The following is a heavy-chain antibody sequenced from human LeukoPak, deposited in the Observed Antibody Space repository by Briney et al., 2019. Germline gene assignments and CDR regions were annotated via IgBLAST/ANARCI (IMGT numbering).Heavy chain of an antibody. CDR2: INPSGGST. J-gene: IGHJ5*02. V-gene: IGHV1-46*01. Sequence: GASVKVSCKASGYTFTSYYMHWVRQAPAQGLEWMGIINPSGGSTSYAQKFQGRVTMTRDTSTSTVYMELSSLRSEDTAVYYCARDMDTAMPSNWFDPWGQGTLVTVSS. CDR1: GYTFTSYY. CDR3: ARDMDTAMPSNWFDP. D-gene: IGHD5-18*01.